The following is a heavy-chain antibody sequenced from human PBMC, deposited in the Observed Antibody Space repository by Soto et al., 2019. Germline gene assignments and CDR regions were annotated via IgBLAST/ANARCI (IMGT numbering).Heavy chain of an antibody. D-gene: IGHD1-1*01. CDR2: IYSGGST. CDR3: VRAIGTSGTGRWAY. Sequence: GGSLRLSCAASGFTVSSNYMSWVRQAPGKGLEWVSVIYSGGSTYYADSVKGRSTISRDNSKNTLYLQMNSLRAEDTAVYYCVRAIGTSGTGRWAYWGQGTLVTVSS. CDR1: GFTVSSNY. J-gene: IGHJ1*01. V-gene: IGHV3-53*01.